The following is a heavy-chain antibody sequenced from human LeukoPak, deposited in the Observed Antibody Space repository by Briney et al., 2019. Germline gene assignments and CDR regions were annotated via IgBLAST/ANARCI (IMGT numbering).Heavy chain of an antibody. V-gene: IGHV3-23*01. CDR1: GFTFSSFA. J-gene: IGHJ5*02. D-gene: IGHD3-22*01. CDR2: ISGGGSNT. CDR3: AKNPAIVVATLWFDP. Sequence: QSGGSLRLSCAASGFTFSSFAMSWVRQAPGKGLEWVSVISGGGSNTFYTDSVKGRFTISRGNSKNTLYLQMNSLRAEDTAIYYCAKNPAIVVATLWFDPWGQGTLVTVSS.